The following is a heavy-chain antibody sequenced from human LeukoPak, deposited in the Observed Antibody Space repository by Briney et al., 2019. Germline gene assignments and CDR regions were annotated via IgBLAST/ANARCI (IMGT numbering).Heavy chain of an antibody. CDR1: GYSFTSYW. J-gene: IGHJ5*02. D-gene: IGHD1-1*01. Sequence: PGKSLKISWKGSGYSFTSYWIGWVRQMPGKGLERMGIIYPGDSDTRYSPSFQGQVTISADKSISTAYLQWSSLKASDTAMYYCARRGYRSIDPVDPWGQGTLVTVSS. V-gene: IGHV5-51*01. CDR2: IYPGDSDT. CDR3: ARRGYRSIDPVDP.